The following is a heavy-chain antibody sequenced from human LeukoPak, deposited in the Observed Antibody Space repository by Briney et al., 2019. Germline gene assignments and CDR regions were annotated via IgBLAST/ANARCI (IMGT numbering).Heavy chain of an antibody. CDR2: IYYSGST. V-gene: IGHV4-39*07. J-gene: IGHJ4*02. CDR1: GGSISSSSYY. D-gene: IGHD5-24*01. CDR3: AAKLEMATIDY. Sequence: SQTLSLTCTVSGGSISSSSYYWGWIRQPPGKGLEWIGSIYYSGSTYYNPSLKSRVTISVDTSKNQFSLKLSSVTAADTAVYYCAAKLEMATIDYWGQGTLVTVSS.